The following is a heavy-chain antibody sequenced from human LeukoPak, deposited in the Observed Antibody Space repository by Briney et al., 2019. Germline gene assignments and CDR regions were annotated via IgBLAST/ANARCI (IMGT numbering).Heavy chain of an antibody. J-gene: IGHJ4*02. CDR3: ARYSNHEAY. D-gene: IGHD4-11*01. V-gene: IGHV1-18*01. Sequence: ASVKVSCKASGYTFTSYGISWVRQAPGQGLEWMGWISAYNGNTNYAQKLQGRVTITADKSTSTAYMELSSLRSEDTAVYYCARYSNHEAYWGQGTLVTVSS. CDR1: GYTFTSYG. CDR2: ISAYNGNT.